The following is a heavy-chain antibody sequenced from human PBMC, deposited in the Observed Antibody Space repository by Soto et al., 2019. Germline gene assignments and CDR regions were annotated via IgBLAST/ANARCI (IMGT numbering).Heavy chain of an antibody. D-gene: IGHD6-19*01. J-gene: IGHJ4*02. CDR1: GYTFTIFD. CDR3: VVSRGWWSFEY. CDR2: IKAANAYA. Sequence: QVQLVQSGAEVKKPGTSVKVSCQTSGYTFTIFDMHWVRQAPGQSLEWMGWIKAANAYAVYSENFQGRVTFTRDTSARTGYMDVSSLRYEDTAVYYCVVSRGWWSFEYWGQGTLVIVSS. V-gene: IGHV1-3*01.